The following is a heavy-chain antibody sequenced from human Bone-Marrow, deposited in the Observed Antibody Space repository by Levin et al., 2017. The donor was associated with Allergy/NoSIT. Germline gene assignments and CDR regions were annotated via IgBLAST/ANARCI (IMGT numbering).Heavy chain of an antibody. CDR1: GFTFSNAW. Sequence: GGSLRLSCAASGFTFSNAWMNWVRHVPGKGLEWLGRIKSESDGGTTDYAAPVKGRFTISRDDLETTVYLQMNSLKADDTALYYCTTGPPSRFSGDFFDIWGQGTKVTVSS. J-gene: IGHJ3*02. V-gene: IGHV3-15*01. CDR2: IKSESDGGTT. CDR3: TTGPPSRFSGDFFDI. D-gene: IGHD2-21*01.